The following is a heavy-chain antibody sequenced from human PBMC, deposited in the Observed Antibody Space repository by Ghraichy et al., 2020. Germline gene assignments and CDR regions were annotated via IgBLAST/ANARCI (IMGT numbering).Heavy chain of an antibody. CDR1: GYSISSGYY. CDR3: AREGSGNSFDF. Sequence: SETLSLTCTVSGYSISSGYYWGWIRQPPGKGLEWIANIYHSGSTYYNLSLKIRVTISVDTSKNQFSLKLSSVTAADTAVYYCAREGSGNSFDFWGQGTLVTVSS. D-gene: IGHD6-19*01. CDR2: IYHSGST. V-gene: IGHV4-38-2*02. J-gene: IGHJ4*02.